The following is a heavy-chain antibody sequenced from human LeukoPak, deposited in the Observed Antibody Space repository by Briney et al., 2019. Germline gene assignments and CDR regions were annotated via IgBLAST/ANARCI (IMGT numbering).Heavy chain of an antibody. CDR1: GFTFDDYG. D-gene: IGHD6-19*01. CDR3: TTVRQWLVLSLYYYYYMDV. CDR2: IKSKTDGGTT. Sequence: GGSLRLSCAASGFTFDDYGMSWVRQAPGKGLEWVGRIKSKTDGGTTDYAAPVKGRFTISRDDSKNTLYLQMNSLKTEDTAVYYCTTVRQWLVLSLYYYYYMDVWGKGTTVTVSS. V-gene: IGHV3-15*01. J-gene: IGHJ6*03.